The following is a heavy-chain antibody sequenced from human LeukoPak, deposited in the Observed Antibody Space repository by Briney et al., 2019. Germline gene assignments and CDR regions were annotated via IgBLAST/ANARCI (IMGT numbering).Heavy chain of an antibody. Sequence: GGSLRLSCAASGFSFGNHAMSWVRQAPGKGLEWVSAISGSGGSTYYADSVKGRFTISRDNSKNTLYLQMNSLRAEDTALYYCARDLDWGAFDAWGQGTLVTVSS. J-gene: IGHJ5*02. CDR1: GFSFGNHA. D-gene: IGHD3-9*01. V-gene: IGHV3-23*01. CDR3: ARDLDWGAFDA. CDR2: ISGSGGST.